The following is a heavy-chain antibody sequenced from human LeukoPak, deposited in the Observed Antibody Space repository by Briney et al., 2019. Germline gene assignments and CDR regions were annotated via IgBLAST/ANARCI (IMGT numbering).Heavy chain of an antibody. J-gene: IGHJ3*02. D-gene: IGHD6-13*01. CDR1: GFIFSACA. Sequence: GGSLRLSCTASGFIFSACAMSWVRQAPGKGLEWVSVISGSGGTTYYADSVKGRFTISRDNSKNTLSLQMNSLRAEDTAVYYCAKDRSSSSWFDGNDIWGQGTMVTVSS. CDR3: AKDRSSSSWFDGNDI. CDR2: ISGSGGTT. V-gene: IGHV3-23*01.